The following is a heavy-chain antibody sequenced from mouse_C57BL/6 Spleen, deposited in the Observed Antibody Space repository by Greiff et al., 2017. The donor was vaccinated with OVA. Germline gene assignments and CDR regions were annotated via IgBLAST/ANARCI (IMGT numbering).Heavy chain of an antibody. Sequence: EVHLVESGGGLVQPKGSLKLSCAASGFSFNTYAMNWVRQAPGKGLEWVARIRSKSNNYATYYADSVKDRFYISIDELESMLYLPMKNLKTEDTAMYYCVRHGLLPPYEAMDYWGQGTSVTVSS. V-gene: IGHV10-1*01. J-gene: IGHJ4*01. CDR3: VRHGLLPPYEAMDY. D-gene: IGHD2-3*01. CDR1: GFSFNTYA. CDR2: IRSKSNNYAT.